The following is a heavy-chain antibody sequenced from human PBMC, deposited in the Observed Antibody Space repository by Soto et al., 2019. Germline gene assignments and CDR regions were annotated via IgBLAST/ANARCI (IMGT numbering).Heavy chain of an antibody. CDR3: ARDRYSSGWLDAFDI. CDR1: GFTVSSNY. CDR2: IFTGGSI. J-gene: IGHJ3*02. Sequence: GGSLRLSCAASGFTVSSNYMSWVRQAPGKGLEWVSVIFTGGSIYYADSVKGRFTISRHSSKNTVYLQMNSLRAEDTAVYYCARDRYSSGWLDAFDIWGQGTMVTVSS. D-gene: IGHD6-19*01. V-gene: IGHV3-53*04.